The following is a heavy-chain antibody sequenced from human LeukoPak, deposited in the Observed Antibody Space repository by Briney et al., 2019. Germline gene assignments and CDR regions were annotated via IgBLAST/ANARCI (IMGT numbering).Heavy chain of an antibody. Sequence: GGSLRLSCAASGFTFSDYYMSWIRQAPGKGLEWVSYISSSGSTIYYADSVKGRFTISRDNSKNTFYLQMNSLRAEDTALYYCAKSLSHPYDSSGYHYHDGFDSWGQGALVTVSS. J-gene: IGHJ4*02. D-gene: IGHD3-22*01. V-gene: IGHV3-11*01. CDR3: AKSLSHPYDSSGYHYHDGFDS. CDR1: GFTFSDYY. CDR2: ISSSGSTI.